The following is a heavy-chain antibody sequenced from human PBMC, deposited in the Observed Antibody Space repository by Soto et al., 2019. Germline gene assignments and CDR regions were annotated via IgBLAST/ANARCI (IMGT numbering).Heavy chain of an antibody. Sequence: PSETLSLTCTVSGGSISSYYWSWIRQPPGKGLEWIGYIYYSGSTNYNPSLKSRVTISVDTSKNQFSLKLGSVTAADTAVYYCARGSYCSGGSCFRPYHWFDPWGQGTLVTVSS. J-gene: IGHJ5*02. V-gene: IGHV4-59*01. D-gene: IGHD2-15*01. CDR2: IYYSGST. CDR3: ARGSYCSGGSCFRPYHWFDP. CDR1: GGSISSYY.